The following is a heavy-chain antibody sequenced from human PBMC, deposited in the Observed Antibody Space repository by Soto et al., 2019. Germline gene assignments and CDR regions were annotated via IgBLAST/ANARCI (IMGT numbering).Heavy chain of an antibody. CDR2: IKQDGSEK. D-gene: IGHD5-18*01. Sequence: EVQLVESGGGLVQPGGSLRLSCAASGFTFSSYWMSWVRQAPGKGLEWVANIKQDGSEKYYVDSVKGRFTISRDNAKNSLYLQMNSLRAEDTAVYYCARLTAMGHSYYGMDVWGQGTTVTVSS. CDR1: GFTFSSYW. CDR3: ARLTAMGHSYYGMDV. J-gene: IGHJ6*02. V-gene: IGHV3-7*01.